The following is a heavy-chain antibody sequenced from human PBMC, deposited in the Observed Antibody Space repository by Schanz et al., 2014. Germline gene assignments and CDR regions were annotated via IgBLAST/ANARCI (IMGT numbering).Heavy chain of an antibody. J-gene: IGHJ6*02. V-gene: IGHV1-2*06. CDR1: GHPFTAYY. Sequence: QVQLVQSGAEVKKPGASVKVSCKASGHPFTAYYMHWVRQAPGQGLEWMGRINPNSGGTNYAENFQGRVTMIRDTSTSTVYMELSRLTSDDTALYYCARDGHSSIWDSYYFYGLDVWGQGTTVTVSS. D-gene: IGHD6-13*01. CDR3: ARDGHSSIWDSYYFYGLDV. CDR2: INPNSGGT.